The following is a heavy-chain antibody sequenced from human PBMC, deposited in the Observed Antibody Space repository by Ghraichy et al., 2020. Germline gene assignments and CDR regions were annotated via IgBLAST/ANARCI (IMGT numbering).Heavy chain of an antibody. CDR1: GFSLSSSGVA. CDR2: IFGDDDK. J-gene: IGHJ3*02. Sequence: SGPTLVKPTQTLTLTCTFSGFSLSSSGVAVGWIRQPPGKALEWLALIFGDDDKRYSPSLKSRLTITKDTSKNQVVLTMTNVDPVDTATYYCAHSPRRSSAYRLDAFDMWGQGTMVTVSS. V-gene: IGHV2-5*02. CDR3: AHSPRRSSAYRLDAFDM. D-gene: IGHD3-22*01.